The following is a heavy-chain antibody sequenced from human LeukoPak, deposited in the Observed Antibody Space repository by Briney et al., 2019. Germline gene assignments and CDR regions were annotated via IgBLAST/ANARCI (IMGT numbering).Heavy chain of an antibody. Sequence: PSETLSLTCTVSGASISSYYWSWIRQPPGKGLEWIGYVYYSGSTNYNPSLKSRVSISVDTSKNQFSLNLSSVTAADTAVYYCARHSGSWPYWYFDLWGRGTLVTVSS. CDR1: GASISSYY. CDR2: VYYSGST. D-gene: IGHD3-10*01. V-gene: IGHV4-59*08. CDR3: ARHSGSWPYWYFDL. J-gene: IGHJ2*01.